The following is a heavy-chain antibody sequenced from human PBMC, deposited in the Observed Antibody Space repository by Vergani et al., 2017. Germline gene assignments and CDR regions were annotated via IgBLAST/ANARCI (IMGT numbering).Heavy chain of an antibody. CDR1: GLIFSTQW. D-gene: IGHD3-3*01. J-gene: IGHJ4*02. Sequence: EVQLVESGGGLVQPGGSLRLSCAASGLIFSTQWMSWVRQAPGKGLEWVANIKEDGTGKDYVDSVKGRFTISRDNSKNTLYLQMNSLRAEDTAVYYCARSITIFGVAQSRGLDYWGQGILVTVSS. CDR2: IKEDGTGK. CDR3: ARSITIFGVAQSRGLDY. V-gene: IGHV3-7*01.